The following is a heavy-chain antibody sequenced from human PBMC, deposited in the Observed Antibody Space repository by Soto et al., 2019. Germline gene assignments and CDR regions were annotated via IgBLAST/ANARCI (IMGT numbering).Heavy chain of an antibody. V-gene: IGHV3-33*01. Sequence: QVQLVESGGGVVQPGRSLRLSCAASGFTFSSYGMHWVRQAPGKGLEWVAVIWYDGSNKYYADSVKGRFTISRDNSKNTLYLQMNSLRAEETAVYYCARDYYDSSGYSYYFDYWGQGTLVTVSS. CDR1: GFTFSSYG. CDR2: IWYDGSNK. J-gene: IGHJ4*02. CDR3: ARDYYDSSGYSYYFDY. D-gene: IGHD3-22*01.